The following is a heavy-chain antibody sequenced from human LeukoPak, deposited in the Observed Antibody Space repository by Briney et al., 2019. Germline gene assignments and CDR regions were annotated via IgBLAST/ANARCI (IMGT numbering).Heavy chain of an antibody. CDR1: ERTFSSYT. J-gene: IGHJ4*02. CDR3: ASWGDGYCSSTSCYTLDY. Sequence: GASVKLSCKASERTFSSYTISWGRRSPGHRVEWMGRIIPILGIANYAQKFQGRVTINADKSTSTAYMELSSLRSEDTAVYYCASWGDGYCSSTSCYTLDYWGQGTLVTVSS. CDR2: IIPILGIA. V-gene: IGHV1-69*02. D-gene: IGHD2-2*02.